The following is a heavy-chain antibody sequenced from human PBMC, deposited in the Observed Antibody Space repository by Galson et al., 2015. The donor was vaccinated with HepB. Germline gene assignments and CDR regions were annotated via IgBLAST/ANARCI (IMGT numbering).Heavy chain of an antibody. Sequence: CAISGDSVSSNSAAWNWIRQSPSRGLEWLGRTYYRSKWYNDYAVSVKSRITINPDTSKNQFSLQLNSVTPEDTAVYYCARGPSIYSSSWYVISPYYFDYWGQGTLVTVSS. CDR1: GDSVSSNSAA. J-gene: IGHJ4*02. CDR3: ARGPSIYSSSWYVISPYYFDY. CDR2: TYYRSKWYN. V-gene: IGHV6-1*01. D-gene: IGHD6-13*01.